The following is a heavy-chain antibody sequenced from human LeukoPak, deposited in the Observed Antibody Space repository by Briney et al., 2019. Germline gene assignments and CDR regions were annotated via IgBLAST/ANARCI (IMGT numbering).Heavy chain of an antibody. J-gene: IGHJ4*02. V-gene: IGHV4-38-2*02. CDR1: NYSINYSHY. CDR2: IYQTGRT. D-gene: IGHD3-10*01. CDR3: ARDSMVRGVPDY. Sequence: SETLSLTCTVSNYSINYSHYWGWIRQPPGKGLQWVGMIYQTGRTYYNPSLKSRVTMSVDTSKNQFSLKLSSVTAADTAVYYCARDSMVRGVPDYWGQGTLVTVSS.